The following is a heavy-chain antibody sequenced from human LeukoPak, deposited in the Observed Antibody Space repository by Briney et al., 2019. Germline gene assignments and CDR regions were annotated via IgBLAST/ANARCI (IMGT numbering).Heavy chain of an antibody. Sequence: SQTLSLTCAVSGGSISSGGYSWSWIRQPPGKGLEWIGYIYHSGSTYYNPSLKSRVTISVDRSKNQFSLKLSSVTAADTAVYYCARAPGSGYSGANAFDIWGQGTMVTVSS. CDR1: GGSISSGGYS. D-gene: IGHD3-22*01. CDR2: IYHSGST. V-gene: IGHV4-30-2*01. J-gene: IGHJ3*02. CDR3: ARAPGSGYSGANAFDI.